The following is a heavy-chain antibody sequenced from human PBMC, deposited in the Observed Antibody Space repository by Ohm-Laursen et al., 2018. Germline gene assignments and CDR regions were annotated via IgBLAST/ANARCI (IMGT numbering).Heavy chain of an antibody. Sequence: SLRLSCAASGFTFRTYSMNWVRQSPGKGLEWLSYIDASGGTIYYADSVKGRLTISRCNAKNSLYLQMSGLRGEDTAVYYCARGAPFYGGFDYWGQGTLVTVSS. CDR3: ARGAPFYGGFDY. CDR1: GFTFRTYS. V-gene: IGHV3-48*01. CDR2: IDASGGTI. J-gene: IGHJ4*02. D-gene: IGHD4-17*01.